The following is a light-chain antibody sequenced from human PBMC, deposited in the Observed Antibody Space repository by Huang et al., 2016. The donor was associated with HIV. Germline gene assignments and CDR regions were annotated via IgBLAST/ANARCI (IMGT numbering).Light chain of an antibody. CDR3: QQRSNLAEFT. CDR1: QSVSNY. Sequence: EIVLTQSPVILSLSPGERATLSCRASQSVSNYLAWYQQKPGQAPRLLIYDASNRATGIPARFSGSGSGTDFTLTISSLEPEDFAVYYCQQRSNLAEFTFGQGTRLEIK. CDR2: DAS. J-gene: IGKJ5*01. V-gene: IGKV3-11*01.